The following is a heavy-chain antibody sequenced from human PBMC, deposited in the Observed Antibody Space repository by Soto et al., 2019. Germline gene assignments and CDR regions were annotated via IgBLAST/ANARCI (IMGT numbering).Heavy chain of an antibody. J-gene: IGHJ4*02. Sequence: QVQLVQSGADVKKPGSSVTVSCRPSGDIFAVKALSWVRQAPGQGPEWVGSIIPMFGTTNYAPKFKGRVTITADDSTFYMVLSSLISEDTAVFYCAGDTVGTYGLFLFVSWGQGSLVTVSS. CDR2: IIPMFGTT. CDR1: GDIFAVKA. V-gene: IGHV1-69*18. D-gene: IGHD1-7*01. CDR3: AGDTVGTYGLFLFVS.